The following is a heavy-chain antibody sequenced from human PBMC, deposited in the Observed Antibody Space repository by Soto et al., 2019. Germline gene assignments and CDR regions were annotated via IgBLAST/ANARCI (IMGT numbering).Heavy chain of an antibody. CDR1: GFSRSNYW. CDR2: ISDDGSGT. V-gene: IGHV3-74*01. Sequence: RWSLRLSCAASGFSRSNYWMHWVRQVPGRGLVWVSRISDDGSGTSYADSVKGRFTISRDNAKNTVYLQMNSLRAEDTAVYYCGSVFECWGHGTLVTVSS. CDR3: GSVFEC. J-gene: IGHJ4*01.